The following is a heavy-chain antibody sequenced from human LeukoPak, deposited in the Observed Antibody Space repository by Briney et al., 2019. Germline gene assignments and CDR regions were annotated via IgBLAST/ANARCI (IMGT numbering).Heavy chain of an antibody. CDR3: ARVYSGSFDY. D-gene: IGHD1-26*01. J-gene: IGHJ4*02. CDR1: GGSISSYY. Sequence: SETLSLTCTVSGGSISSYYWSWIRQPPGKGLEWIGYIYYSGSTNYNPSLKSRVTISVDTSKNQFSLKLSSVTAADTAVYYCARVYSGSFDYWGQGTLATVSS. V-gene: IGHV4-59*01. CDR2: IYYSGST.